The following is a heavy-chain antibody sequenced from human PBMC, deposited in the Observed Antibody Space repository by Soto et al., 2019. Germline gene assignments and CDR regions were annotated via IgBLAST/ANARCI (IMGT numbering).Heavy chain of an antibody. D-gene: IGHD6-13*01. V-gene: IGHV1-8*01. CDR1: GYTFSSYE. Sequence: ASVKVSCKASGYTFSSYEINWVLQATGQGLEWMGWMNPNSGYTGYAQKFQGRVTMTMNSSISTAYMDLSSLRSEDTAVYYCARGAAAGPFNWFDTWGQGTLVTVSS. CDR2: MNPNSGYT. J-gene: IGHJ5*02. CDR3: ARGAAAGPFNWFDT.